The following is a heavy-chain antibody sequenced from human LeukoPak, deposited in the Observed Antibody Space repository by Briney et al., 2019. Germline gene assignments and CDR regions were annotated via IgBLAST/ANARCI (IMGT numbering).Heavy chain of an antibody. D-gene: IGHD3-10*01. V-gene: IGHV4-38-2*02. Sequence: SETLSLTCTVSGYSITSGYYWGWIRQPPGKGLEWVGSLYHSGSPLYNPSLKSRVTIAVDTSKNQFSLELGSGTAANTGFYLRARGGSGSYIDAFAISGQRTMVTVYS. CDR3: ARGGSGSYIDAFAI. J-gene: IGHJ3*02. CDR2: LYHSGSP. CDR1: GYSITSGYY.